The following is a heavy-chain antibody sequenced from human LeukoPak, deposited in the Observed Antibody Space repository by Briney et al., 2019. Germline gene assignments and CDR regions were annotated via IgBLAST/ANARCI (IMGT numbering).Heavy chain of an antibody. V-gene: IGHV4-39*01. CDR2: IYYSGST. CDR1: GGSISSYY. Sequence: SETLSLTCTVSGGSISSYYWGWIRQPPGKGLEWIGSIYYSGSTYYNPSLKSRVTIFVDTSKNQFSLKLSSVTAADTAMYYCARHEGRYYFDYWGQGTLVTVSS. J-gene: IGHJ4*02. CDR3: ARHEGRYYFDY.